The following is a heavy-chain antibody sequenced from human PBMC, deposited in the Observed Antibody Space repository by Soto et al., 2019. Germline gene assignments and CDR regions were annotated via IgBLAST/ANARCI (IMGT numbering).Heavy chain of an antibody. Sequence: GGSMRHSYAASELNFSSYWMSWIRQNPGKGLEWVANIKQDGSEKYYVDSVKGRFTISRDNAKNSLYLQMNSLRAEDTAVYYCARVVCSSTSCYRNWFDPWGQGTLVTVSS. CDR3: ARVVCSSTSCYRNWFDP. D-gene: IGHD2-2*01. CDR2: IKQDGSEK. J-gene: IGHJ5*02. CDR1: ELNFSSYW. V-gene: IGHV3-7*05.